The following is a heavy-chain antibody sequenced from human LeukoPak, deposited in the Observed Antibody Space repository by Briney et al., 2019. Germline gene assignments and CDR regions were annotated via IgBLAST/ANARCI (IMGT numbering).Heavy chain of an antibody. V-gene: IGHV3-30*02. CDR2: ISYDGTNI. J-gene: IGHJ2*01. CDR3: AKDGLIAVVAAAIGYFDL. Sequence: GGSLSLFCAGSGFTFSDYGMLWVRQAPGKGLVCVALISYDGTNILYADCVKGRFTIYRDNTKNTLYLQMNTLRAEDTVVYYGAKDGLIAVVAAAIGYFDLWGRGTLVTVSS. CDR1: GFTFSDYG. D-gene: IGHD2-2*01.